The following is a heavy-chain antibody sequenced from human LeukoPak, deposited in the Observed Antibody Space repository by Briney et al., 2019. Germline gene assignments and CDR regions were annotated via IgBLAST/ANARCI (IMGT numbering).Heavy chain of an antibody. Sequence: PSETLSLTCTVSGGSISSSSYYWGWIRQPPGKGLEWIGSIYYSGSTYYNPSLKSRVTISVDTSKNQFSLKLSSVTAADTAVYYCARGEAAAAADWYFDLWGRGTLVTVS. V-gene: IGHV4-39*07. CDR3: ARGEAAAAADWYFDL. D-gene: IGHD6-13*01. CDR1: GGSISSSSYY. CDR2: IYYSGST. J-gene: IGHJ2*01.